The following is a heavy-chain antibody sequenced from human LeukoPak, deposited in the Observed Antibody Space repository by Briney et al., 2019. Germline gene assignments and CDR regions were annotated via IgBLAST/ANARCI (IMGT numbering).Heavy chain of an antibody. D-gene: IGHD6-13*01. V-gene: IGHV4-39*07. CDR2: IYYSGST. CDR3: ARSIAAAGTRAFDY. J-gene: IGHJ4*02. Sequence: SSETLSLTCTVSGGSISSSSYYWGWIRRPPGKGLEWIGSIYYSGSTYYNPSLKSRVTISVDTSKNQFSLKLSSVTAADTAVYYCARSIAAAGTRAFDYWGQGTLVTVSS. CDR1: GGSISSSSYY.